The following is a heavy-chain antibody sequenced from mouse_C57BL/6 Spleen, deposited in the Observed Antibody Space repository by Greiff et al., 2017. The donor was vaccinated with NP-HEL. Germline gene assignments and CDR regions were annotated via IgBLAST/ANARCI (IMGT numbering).Heavy chain of an antibody. V-gene: IGHV1-80*01. Sequence: QVQLQQSGAELVKPGASVKISCKASGYAFSSYWMNWVKQRPGKGVEWIGQIYPGDGDTNYNGKFKGKATLTADKSSSTAYMQLSSLTSEDSAVYFCAREGNYPYFDYWGQGTTLTVSS. CDR3: AREGNYPYFDY. CDR1: GYAFSSYW. CDR2: IYPGDGDT. J-gene: IGHJ2*01. D-gene: IGHD2-1*01.